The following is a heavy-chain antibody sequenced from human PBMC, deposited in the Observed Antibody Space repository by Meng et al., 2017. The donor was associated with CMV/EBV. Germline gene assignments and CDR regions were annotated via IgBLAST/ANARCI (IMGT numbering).Heavy chain of an antibody. J-gene: IGHJ6*02. CDR3: AKDHQVVVPAAALLYYYYYGMDV. CDR1: GFTFSSYG. D-gene: IGHD2-2*01. CDR2: IWYDGSNK. V-gene: IGHV3-33*06. Sequence: GGSLKISCAASGFTFSSYGMHWVRQAPGKGLEWVAVIWYDGSNKYYADSVKGRFTISRDNSKNTLYLQMISLRAEDTAVYYCAKDHQVVVPAAALLYYYYYGMDVWGQGTTVTVSS.